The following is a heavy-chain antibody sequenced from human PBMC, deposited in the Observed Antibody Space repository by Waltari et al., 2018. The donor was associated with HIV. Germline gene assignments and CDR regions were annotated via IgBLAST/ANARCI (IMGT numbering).Heavy chain of an antibody. J-gene: IGHJ4*02. CDR3: ARDNGRRYFDY. D-gene: IGHD3-9*01. CDR1: GYTFTDYF. Sequence: VHLVQSGAEVKKPGASVKVSCKASGYTFTDYFMYWVRQAPGQGLEWMGWLNPNSGGTNYAQKFQGRVTMTRDTSINTVYMELSRLRSADTAVFYCARDNGRRYFDYWGQGTLVTVSS. V-gene: IGHV1-2*02. CDR2: LNPNSGGT.